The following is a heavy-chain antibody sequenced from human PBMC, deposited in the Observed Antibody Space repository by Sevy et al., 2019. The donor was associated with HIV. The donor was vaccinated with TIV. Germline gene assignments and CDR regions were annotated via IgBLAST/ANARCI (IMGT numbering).Heavy chain of an antibody. D-gene: IGHD2-21*02. CDR2: INPSGGYT. CDR1: GYTFSNFD. J-gene: IGHJ4*02. V-gene: IGHV1-46*04. CDR3: ARMLSCGGACYYFDS. Sequence: ASVKVSCKASGYTFSNFDIHWVRQAPGQVLECMGLINPSGGYTNYAQSLQGRVTMTRDTSATTVYMELRSLRSEDTAVYYCARMLSCGGACYYFDSWGQGTLVTVSS.